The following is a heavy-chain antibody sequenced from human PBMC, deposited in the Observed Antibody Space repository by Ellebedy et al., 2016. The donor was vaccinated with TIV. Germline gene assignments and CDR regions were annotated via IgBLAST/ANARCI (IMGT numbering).Heavy chain of an antibody. CDR2: ISSNSRYI. CDR3: ARGDLWVDL. CDR1: GITLSAYT. J-gene: IGHJ5*02. Sequence: PGGSLRLSCAASGITLSAYTLNWVRQAPGKGLEWVSSISSNSRYIYYADSVRGRFTISRDNAKNSLYLQMNSLRAEDTAVYYCARGDLWVDLWGQGTLVTVSS. V-gene: IGHV3-21*01. D-gene: IGHD7-27*01.